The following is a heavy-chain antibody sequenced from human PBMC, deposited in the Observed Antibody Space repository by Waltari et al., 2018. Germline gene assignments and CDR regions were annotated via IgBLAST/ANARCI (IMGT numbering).Heavy chain of an antibody. CDR2: IRYDGSNK. D-gene: IGHD2-21*02. Sequence: QVQLVESGGGVVQPGGSLRLSCAASGFPFSSYGMHWVRQAPGKGLEWVAFIRYDGSNKYYADSVKGRFTISRDNSKNTLYLQMNSLRAEDTAVYYCAKGANDPLLDYWGQGTLVTVSS. J-gene: IGHJ4*02. CDR3: AKGANDPLLDY. V-gene: IGHV3-30*02. CDR1: GFPFSSYG.